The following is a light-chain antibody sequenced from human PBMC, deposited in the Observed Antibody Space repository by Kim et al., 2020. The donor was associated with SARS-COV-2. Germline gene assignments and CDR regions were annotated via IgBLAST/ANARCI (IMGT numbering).Light chain of an antibody. CDR2: AAS. V-gene: IGKV1-17*01. CDR3: LQHNSYPLT. CDR1: QGIRNY. Sequence: DIQMTQSPSSLSASVGDRVTITCRASQGIRNYLGWYQQKPGKAPKRLIYAASSLQSGVPSRFSGSGSGTEFTLTISRLQPEDFATYYCLQHNSYPLTFGGGTKVDIK. J-gene: IGKJ4*01.